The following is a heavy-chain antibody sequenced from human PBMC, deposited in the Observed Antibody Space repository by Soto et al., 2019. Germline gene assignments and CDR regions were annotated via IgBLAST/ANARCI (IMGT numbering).Heavy chain of an antibody. D-gene: IGHD2-2*01. J-gene: IGHJ5*02. CDR1: CGSMISYY. V-gene: IGHV4-59*12. Sequence: PSETLSLTCTVSCGSMISYYWSWIRQPPGRGLEWIGFIYYAGSTKYNPSLNSRVTISVDTSKNQFSLKLSSVTAADTAVYYCARVPDRWGQRTLVPVSS. CDR2: IYYAGST. CDR3: ARVPDR.